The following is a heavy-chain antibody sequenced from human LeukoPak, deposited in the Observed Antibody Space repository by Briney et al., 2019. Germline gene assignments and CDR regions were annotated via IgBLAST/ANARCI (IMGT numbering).Heavy chain of an antibody. J-gene: IGHJ6*02. CDR1: GFTFSSYS. D-gene: IGHD6-19*01. V-gene: IGHV3-48*01. CDR3: AREVLPSGGMDV. Sequence: PGGSLRLSCAASGFTFSSYSMNWVRQAPGKGLEWVSYISSSSSTIYYADSVKGRFTISRDNAKNSLYLQTNSLRAEDTAVCYCAREVLPSGGMDVWGQGTTVTVSS. CDR2: ISSSSSTI.